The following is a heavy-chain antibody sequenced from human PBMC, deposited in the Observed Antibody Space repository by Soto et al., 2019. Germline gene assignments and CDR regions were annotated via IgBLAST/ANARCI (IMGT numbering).Heavy chain of an antibody. CDR1: GFTFSSYA. CDR3: AKDVRWGYCSGGSCYYFDY. V-gene: IGHV3-23*01. Sequence: EVQLLESGGGLVQPGGSLRLSCAASGFTFSSYAMSWVRQAPGKGLEWVSAISGGGGSTYYTDSVKGRFTISRDNSKNTLYLQMNSLRAEDTAVYYCAKDVRWGYCSGGSCYYFDYWGQGTLVTVSS. CDR2: ISGGGGST. J-gene: IGHJ4*02. D-gene: IGHD2-15*01.